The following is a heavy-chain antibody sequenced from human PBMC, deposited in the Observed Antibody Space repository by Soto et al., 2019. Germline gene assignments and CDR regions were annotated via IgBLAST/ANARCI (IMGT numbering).Heavy chain of an antibody. Sequence: TSETLSLTCTVSGGSISSYYWSWIRQPPGKGLEWIGYIYYSGSTNYNPSLKSRVTISVDTSKNQFSLKLSSVTAADTAVYYCARLERVGYFDWFPGQLDVWGKGTTVTVSS. CDR3: ARLERVGYFDWFPGQLDV. CDR2: IYYSGST. D-gene: IGHD3-9*01. J-gene: IGHJ6*04. CDR1: GGSISSYY. V-gene: IGHV4-59*08.